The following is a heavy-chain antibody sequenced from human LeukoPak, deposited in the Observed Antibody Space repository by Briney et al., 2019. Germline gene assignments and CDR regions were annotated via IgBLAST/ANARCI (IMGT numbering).Heavy chain of an antibody. CDR3: ARDQYDTWSRRGNFDS. J-gene: IGHJ4*02. CDR2: IKLDGSEK. CDR1: GFTFGKYW. V-gene: IGHV3-7*03. D-gene: IGHD3-3*01. Sequence: GGSLRLSCVASGFTFGKYWMSWVRQAPGKGLEWVANIKLDGSEKNYVESVKGRFTISRDNTKNSLYLQMNSLRAEDTAVFYCARDQYDTWSRRGNFDSWGQGTLVIVSS.